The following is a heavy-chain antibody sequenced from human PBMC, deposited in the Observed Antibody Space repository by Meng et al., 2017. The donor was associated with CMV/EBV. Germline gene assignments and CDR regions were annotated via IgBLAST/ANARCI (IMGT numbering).Heavy chain of an antibody. J-gene: IGHJ3*01. CDR2: INHSGST. V-gene: IGHV4-34*01. D-gene: IGHD3-10*01. Sequence: SETLSLTCAVYGGSFSGYYWSWIRQPPGKGLEWIGEINHSGSTNYNPSLKSRVTISVDTSKNQFSLKLSSVTAADTAVYYCARGRSLGGWGQGTMVTVSS. CDR1: GGSFSGYY. CDR3: ARGRSLGG.